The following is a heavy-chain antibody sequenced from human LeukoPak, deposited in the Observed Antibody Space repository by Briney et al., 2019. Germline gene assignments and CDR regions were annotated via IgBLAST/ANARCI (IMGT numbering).Heavy chain of an antibody. J-gene: IGHJ6*04. CDR2: ISSTGNTV. CDR3: TTGTPQMDV. CDR1: GFTFNRYE. Sequence: GGSLRLSCAASGFTFNRYEMKWVRQAPGQGLEWVAYISSTGNTVHYAGSVKGRFTISRDNAKNSLYLQMNRLRAEDTAVYYCTTGTPQMDVWGKGTTVTVSS. D-gene: IGHD3-10*01. V-gene: IGHV3-48*03.